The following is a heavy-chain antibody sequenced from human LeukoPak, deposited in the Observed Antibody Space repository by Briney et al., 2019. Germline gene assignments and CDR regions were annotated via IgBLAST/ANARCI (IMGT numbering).Heavy chain of an antibody. CDR2: ISGSGGSP. J-gene: IGHJ5*02. V-gene: IGHV3-23*01. CDR3: AKGGQGIDGWFVP. Sequence: PGGSLRLSCAASGFTFSSYAMSWVRQAPGKGLEWVSTISGSGGSPYYADSVKGRFTISRDNSKNTLYLQMNSLRAEDTAVYYCAKGGQGIDGWFVPWGQGTLVTVSS. D-gene: IGHD3-16*01. CDR1: GFTFSSYA.